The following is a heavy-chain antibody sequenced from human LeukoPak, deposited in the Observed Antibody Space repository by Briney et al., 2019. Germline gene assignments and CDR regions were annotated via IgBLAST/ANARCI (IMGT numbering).Heavy chain of an antibody. CDR1: GGSISSYY. D-gene: IGHD3-22*01. Sequence: SETLSLTCTVFGGSISSYYWSWIRQPPGKGLEWLGYIYYSGSTKYNPSLKSRVTISVDTSKNQFSLNLSSVTAADTAVYYCARGLRGYYSDYWGQGTLVTVSS. CDR2: IYYSGST. J-gene: IGHJ4*02. V-gene: IGHV4-59*01. CDR3: ARGLRGYYSDY.